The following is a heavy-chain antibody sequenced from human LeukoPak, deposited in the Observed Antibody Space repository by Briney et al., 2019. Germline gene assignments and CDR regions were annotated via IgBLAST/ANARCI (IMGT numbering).Heavy chain of an antibody. V-gene: IGHV3-53*01. Sequence: GGSLRLSCAASGFTVSSNYMSWVRQAPGKGLEWVSVIYSGGSTYYADSVKGRFTISRDNSKNTLYLQMNSLRAEDTAVYYCARGLYPDYYVSSGSSPPEHWGQGTLVTVSS. J-gene: IGHJ1*01. D-gene: IGHD3-22*01. CDR2: IYSGGST. CDR1: GFTVSSNY. CDR3: ARGLYPDYYVSSGSSPPEH.